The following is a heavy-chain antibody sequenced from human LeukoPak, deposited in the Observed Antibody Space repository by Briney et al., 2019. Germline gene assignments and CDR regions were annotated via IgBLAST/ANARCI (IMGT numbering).Heavy chain of an antibody. Sequence: GASVKVSCKASGYTFTSYGISWVRQAPGQGLEWMGWISAYNGNTNYAQKFQGRVTMTRNTSISTAYMELSSLRSEDTAVYYCARTVGDFDYWGQGTLVTVSS. CDR1: GYTFTSYG. D-gene: IGHD2-8*02. CDR2: ISAYNGNT. CDR3: ARTVGDFDY. J-gene: IGHJ4*02. V-gene: IGHV1-18*01.